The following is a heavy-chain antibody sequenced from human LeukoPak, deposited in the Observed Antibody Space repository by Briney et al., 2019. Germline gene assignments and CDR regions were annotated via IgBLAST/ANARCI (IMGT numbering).Heavy chain of an antibody. D-gene: IGHD2-15*01. Sequence: AGGSLRLSCAASGFTFSSYSMNWVRQAPGKGLEWVSYISSSSSTIYYADSVKGRFTISRDNAKNSLYLQMNSLRAEDTAVYYCARGDQRMNWKCSGGSCYSDFWGQGTLVTVSS. CDR1: GFTFSSYS. J-gene: IGHJ4*02. V-gene: IGHV3-48*01. CDR2: ISSSSSTI. CDR3: ARGDQRMNWKCSGGSCYSDF.